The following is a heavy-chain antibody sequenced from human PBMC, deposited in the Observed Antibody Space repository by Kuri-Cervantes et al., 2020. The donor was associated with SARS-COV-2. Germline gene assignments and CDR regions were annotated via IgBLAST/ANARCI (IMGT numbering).Heavy chain of an antibody. Sequence: SLKISCAASGFTFDDYAMHWVRQAPGKGLEWVSGISWNSGSIGYADSVKGRFAISRDNAKNSLYLQMNSLRAEDTAVYYCARDNIAVAGADYWGQGTLVTVSS. CDR3: ARDNIAVAGADY. V-gene: IGHV3-9*01. CDR1: GFTFDDYA. D-gene: IGHD6-19*01. CDR2: ISWNSGSI. J-gene: IGHJ4*02.